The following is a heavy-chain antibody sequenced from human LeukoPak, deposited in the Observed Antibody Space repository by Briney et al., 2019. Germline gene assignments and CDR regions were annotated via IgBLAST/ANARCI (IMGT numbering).Heavy chain of an antibody. CDR2: IYTSGST. V-gene: IGHV4-4*07. J-gene: IGHJ6*03. CDR1: GGSISRYY. D-gene: IGHD2-2*01. CDR3: ARDSVPIVVVPAALEYYYYYYYMDV. Sequence: PSETLSLTCTVSGGSISRYYWSWIRQPAGKGLEWIGRIYTSGSTNYNPSLKSRVTMSVDTSKNQFSLKLSSVTAADTAVYYCARDSVPIVVVPAALEYYYYYYYMDVWGKGTTVTVSS.